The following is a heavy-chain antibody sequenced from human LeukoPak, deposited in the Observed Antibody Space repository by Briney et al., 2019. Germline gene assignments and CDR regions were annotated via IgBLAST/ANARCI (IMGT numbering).Heavy chain of an antibody. CDR3: ARDVGDCSSTSCYVWSFYMDV. J-gene: IGHJ6*03. Sequence: SQTLSLTCAISGDSVSSNSAAWNWIRQSPSRGLEWLGRTYYRSKWYNDYAVSVKSRITINPDTSKNQFSLQLNSVTPEDTAVYYCARDVGDCSSTSCYVWSFYMDVWGKGTTVTVSS. V-gene: IGHV6-1*01. D-gene: IGHD2-2*01. CDR2: TYYRSKWYN. CDR1: GDSVSSNSAA.